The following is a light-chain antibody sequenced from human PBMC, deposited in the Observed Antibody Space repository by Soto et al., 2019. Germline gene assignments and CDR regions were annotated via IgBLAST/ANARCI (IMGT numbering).Light chain of an antibody. Sequence: QSVLTQPPSASGTPGQRVTISCSGITSNIGSHPVNWYQQLPGTAPKLLIYINNQRPSGVPDRFSGSKSGTSASLAISGLPSEDEADYYCAAWDGSLNGGVFGGGTKLTVL. CDR3: AAWDGSLNGGV. CDR2: INN. V-gene: IGLV1-44*01. J-gene: IGLJ3*02. CDR1: TSNIGSHP.